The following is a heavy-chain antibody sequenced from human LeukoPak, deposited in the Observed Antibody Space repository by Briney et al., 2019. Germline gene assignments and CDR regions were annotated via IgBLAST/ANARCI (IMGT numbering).Heavy chain of an antibody. D-gene: IGHD2-15*01. V-gene: IGHV4-39*07. CDR3: ARVGVFGYCTRDTCHSPFDS. J-gene: IGHJ4*02. CDR2: IYYSGIT. Sequence: SETLSLTCTVSGASISRSSYYWGWIRQPPGKGLEWIASIYYSGITYYNPSLKSRVTISVDTSKNQFSLNLASVTAADTAVYYCARVGVFGYCTRDTCHSPFDSWGRGTLVTVSS. CDR1: GASISRSSYY.